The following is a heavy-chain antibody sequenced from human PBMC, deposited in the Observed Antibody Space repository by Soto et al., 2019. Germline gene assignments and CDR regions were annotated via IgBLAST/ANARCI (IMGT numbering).Heavy chain of an antibody. D-gene: IGHD2-21*02. CDR3: ASTLSRVPSYCGGDCYSNY. CDR2: ISSSGSTI. J-gene: IGHJ4*02. Sequence: LRLSCAASGFTFSSYEMNWVRQAPGKGLEWVSYISSSGSTIYYADSVKGRFTISRDNAKNSLYLQMNSLRAEDTAVYYCASTLSRVPSYCGGDCYSNYWGQGTLVTVSS. CDR1: GFTFSSYE. V-gene: IGHV3-48*03.